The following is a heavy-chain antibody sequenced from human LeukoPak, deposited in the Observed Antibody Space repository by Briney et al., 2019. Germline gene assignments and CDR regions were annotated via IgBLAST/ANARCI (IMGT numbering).Heavy chain of an antibody. V-gene: IGHV4-38-2*01. CDR2: VYHSGIT. CDR3: ASARRIVATTNWFDG. D-gene: IGHD5-12*01. CDR1: GDSISSPNY. J-gene: IGHJ5*02. Sequence: SETLSLTCDVSGDSISSPNYWGWIRQSPGKGVQWIGSVYHSGITYYNPSLQSRFTISVDTSKNQFSLKLTSVTAADTAVYYCASARRIVATTNWFDGWRQATLVTVSS.